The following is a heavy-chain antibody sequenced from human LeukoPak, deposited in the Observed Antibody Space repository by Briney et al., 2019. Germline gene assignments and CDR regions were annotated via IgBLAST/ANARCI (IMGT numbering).Heavy chain of an antibody. D-gene: IGHD3-10*01. CDR1: GGSISSYY. V-gene: IGHV4-59*01. Sequence: SVTLSLTCTVSGGSISSYYWSWIRQPPGKGLEWVGYIYYSGSTNYNPSLKSRVTISVDTSKNQFSLKLSPVTAADTAVYYCARDGTYYYGSGTPGYYGMDVWGKGTTVTVSS. J-gene: IGHJ6*04. CDR3: ARDGTYYYGSGTPGYYGMDV. CDR2: IYYSGST.